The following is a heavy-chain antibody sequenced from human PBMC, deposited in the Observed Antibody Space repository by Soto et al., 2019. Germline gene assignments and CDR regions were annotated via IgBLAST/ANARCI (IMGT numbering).Heavy chain of an antibody. Sequence: GGSLRLSCAASGFTFSSYAMNWVRQAPGKGLEWVAEISGSGTSTYYAPSVKGRFIISGDSSKNTLYLQMYSLRAEDTAIYYCEKSLSGLFSLGDFNYWGQGALVTVYS. V-gene: IGHV3-23*01. J-gene: IGHJ4*02. CDR2: ISGSGTST. D-gene: IGHD1-1*01. CDR3: EKSLSGLFSLGDFNY. CDR1: GFTFSSYA.